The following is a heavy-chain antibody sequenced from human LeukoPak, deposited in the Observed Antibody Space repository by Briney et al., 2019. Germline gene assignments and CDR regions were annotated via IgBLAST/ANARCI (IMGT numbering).Heavy chain of an antibody. D-gene: IGHD3/OR15-3a*01. CDR1: GGSIDSNNR. J-gene: IGHJ4*02. CDR3: GRGRGLRN. Sequence: SGTLSLTCAVSGGSIDSNNRWTWVRQPPGKGLEWIGEIYYTGNSDYNPSLKSRVTISMDKSKNQFSLKLTSVTAADTAVYYCGRGRGLRNWGQGALVTVSS. V-gene: IGHV4-4*02. CDR2: IYYTGNS.